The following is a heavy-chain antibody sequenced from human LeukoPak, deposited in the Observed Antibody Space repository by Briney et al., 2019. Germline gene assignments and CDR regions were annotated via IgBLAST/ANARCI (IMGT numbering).Heavy chain of an antibody. CDR3: ARRSSGGGLFDY. Sequence: SETLSLTCTVSSGSISSNNYYWGWVRQPPGKGLEWIGSVSYSGSTYYNPSLRSRVTISVDTSKNQFSLKVRSVTVADTAVYYCARRSSGGGLFDYWGQGTLVTVSS. D-gene: IGHD6-19*01. CDR2: VSYSGST. CDR1: SGSISSNNYY. J-gene: IGHJ4*02. V-gene: IGHV4-39*01.